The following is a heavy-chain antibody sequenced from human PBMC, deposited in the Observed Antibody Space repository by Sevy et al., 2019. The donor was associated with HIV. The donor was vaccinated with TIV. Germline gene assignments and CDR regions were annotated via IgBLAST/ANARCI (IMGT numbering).Heavy chain of an antibody. CDR3: AHSLIAAAGYYYYGMDV. J-gene: IGHJ6*02. D-gene: IGHD6-13*01. CDR2: IYWDDDK. CDR1: GFSLSTSGVG. V-gene: IGHV2-5*02. Sequence: SGPTLVNPTQTLTLTCTFSGFSLSTSGVGVGWIRQPPGKALEWLALIYWDDDKRYSPSLKSRLTITKDTSKNQVVLTMTNMDPVDTATYNCAHSLIAAAGYYYYGMDVWGQGTTVTVSS.